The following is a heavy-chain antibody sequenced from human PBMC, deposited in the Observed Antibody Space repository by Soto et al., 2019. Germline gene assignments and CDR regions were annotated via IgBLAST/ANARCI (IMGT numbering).Heavy chain of an antibody. D-gene: IGHD2-8*02. J-gene: IGHJ3*01. V-gene: IGHV1-3*01. CDR1: GFTFCDKL. Sequence: QVQLVQSGAELKKPGASVNISCTASGFTFCDKLITWVRQVPGQGLEWMGWLNPDTGNTRYSETFHDSVTISSQPTSILAYLELSGLETDVTALDSCACDIQRVRLRANGDVDVGGQGTMIPVSS. CDR2: LNPDTGNT. CDR3: ACDIQRVRLRANGDVDV.